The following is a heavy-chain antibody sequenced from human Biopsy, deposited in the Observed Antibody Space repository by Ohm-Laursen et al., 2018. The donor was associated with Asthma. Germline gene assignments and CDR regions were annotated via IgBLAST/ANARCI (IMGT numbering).Heavy chain of an antibody. J-gene: IGHJ6*02. D-gene: IGHD3-10*01. CDR3: ARAVDYSHYYGIDV. CDR1: GYAFNSAG. CDR2: ISVYNGNT. V-gene: IGHV1-18*01. Sequence: GASVEDSCKASGYAFNSAGITWVRQAPGQGLEWMGWISVYNGNTKVAQKLQDRVTMITDTSTSTAYMELRSLRSDDTAVYFCARAVDYSHYYGIDVWGQGTTVTVS.